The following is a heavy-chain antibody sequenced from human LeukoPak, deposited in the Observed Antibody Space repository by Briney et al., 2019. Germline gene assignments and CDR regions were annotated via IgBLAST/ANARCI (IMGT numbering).Heavy chain of an antibody. CDR2: ISSSSSTI. D-gene: IGHD1-1*01. J-gene: IGHJ5*02. CDR3: AREGTTGLDWFDP. V-gene: IGHV3-48*01. Sequence: GGSLRLSCAASGFTFSSYSMNWVRQAPGKGLEWVSYISSSSSTIYYADSVKGRFTISRDNAKDSLYLQMNSLRAEDTAVYYCAREGTTGLDWFDPWGQGTLVTVSS. CDR1: GFTFSSYS.